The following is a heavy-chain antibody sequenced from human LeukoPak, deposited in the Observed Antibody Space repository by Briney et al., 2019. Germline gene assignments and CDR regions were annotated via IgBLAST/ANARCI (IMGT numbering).Heavy chain of an antibody. CDR1: GYTFTGYY. Sequence: ASVKVSCKASGYTFTGYYMHWVRQAPGQRLEWMGWINPNSGGTNYAQKFQGRVTMTRDTSVSTAYMELSRLTSDDTAVYYCARWFVVPAAGEGYAFDIWGQGTMLTVSA. V-gene: IGHV1-2*02. D-gene: IGHD2-2*01. CDR3: ARWFVVPAAGEGYAFDI. J-gene: IGHJ3*02. CDR2: INPNSGGT.